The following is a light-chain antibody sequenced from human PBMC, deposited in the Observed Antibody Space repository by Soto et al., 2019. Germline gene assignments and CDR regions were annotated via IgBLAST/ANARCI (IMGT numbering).Light chain of an antibody. J-gene: IGKJ5*01. CDR2: APS. Sequence: DSHITQSPSSLSASVGDRVTNTCRASQGNISGLAWYQQKPGKAPKLLIFAPSNLQSGVPSRFSGSGSGTEFTLTLSSLQPEDFATYYCHQAISVPMTFSQGTRLVIK. CDR3: HQAISVPMT. CDR1: QGNISG. V-gene: IGKV1D-12*01.